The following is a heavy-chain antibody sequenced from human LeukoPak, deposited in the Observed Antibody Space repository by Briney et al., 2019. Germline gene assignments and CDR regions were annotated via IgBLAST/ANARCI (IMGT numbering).Heavy chain of an antibody. Sequence: PGGSLRLSCAASGFSFSSYGMHWVRQAPGKGQEWVAAIWVDGSNKYYADSVKGRFTISRDNSKNTPYLQMDSLRGEDTAVYYYGKDFGEAAFDIWGQGTMVTVSS. CDR1: GFSFSSYG. J-gene: IGHJ3*02. CDR3: GKDFGEAAFDI. CDR2: IWVDGSNK. V-gene: IGHV3-33*06. D-gene: IGHD3-10*01.